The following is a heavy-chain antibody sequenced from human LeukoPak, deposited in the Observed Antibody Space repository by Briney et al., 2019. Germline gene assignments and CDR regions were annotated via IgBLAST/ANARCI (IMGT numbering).Heavy chain of an antibody. CDR2: IYYSGST. Sequence: SETLSLTCTVSGDSVSTSGYYWAWIRQPPGKGLEWIGSIYYSGSTYYNPSLKSRVTISVDTSKNQFSLKLSSVTAADTAVYYCARHRRYDGMDVWGQGTTVTVSS. D-gene: IGHD3-16*01. J-gene: IGHJ6*02. CDR1: GDSVSTSGYY. CDR3: ARHRRYDGMDV. V-gene: IGHV4-39*01.